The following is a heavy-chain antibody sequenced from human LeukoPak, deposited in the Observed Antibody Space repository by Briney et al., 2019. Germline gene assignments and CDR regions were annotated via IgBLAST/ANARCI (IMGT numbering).Heavy chain of an antibody. CDR2: IYTSGST. V-gene: IGHV4-61*02. J-gene: IGHJ5*02. D-gene: IGHD6-13*01. CDR3: ARGVAAAGTGSVRWFDP. Sequence: SETLSLTCTVSGGSISSGSYYWSWIRQPAGKGLEWIGRIYTSGSTNYNPSLKSRVTISVDTSKNQFSLKLSSVTAADTAVYYCARGVAAAGTGSVRWFDPWGQGTLVTVSS. CDR1: GGSISSGSYY.